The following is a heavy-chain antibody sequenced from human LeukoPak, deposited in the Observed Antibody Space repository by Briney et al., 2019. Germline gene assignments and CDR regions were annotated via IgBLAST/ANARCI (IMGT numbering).Heavy chain of an antibody. CDR3: ARLSEYDSSGYYLNPTFDY. D-gene: IGHD3-22*01. V-gene: IGHV4-39*01. Sequence: SETLSLTCTVSGGSISSSSYYWGWIRQPPGKGLEWIGSIYYSGSTYYNPSLKSRVTISVDTSKNQFSLKLSPVTAADTAVYYCARLSEYDSSGYYLNPTFDYWGQGTLVTVSS. J-gene: IGHJ4*02. CDR1: GGSISSSSYY. CDR2: IYYSGST.